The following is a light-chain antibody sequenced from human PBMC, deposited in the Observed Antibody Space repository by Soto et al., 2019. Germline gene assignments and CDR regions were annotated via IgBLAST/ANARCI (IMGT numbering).Light chain of an antibody. CDR3: QQYNNWPPLT. CDR1: QSVSSN. CDR2: GTS. J-gene: IGKJ4*01. V-gene: IGKV3-15*01. Sequence: EIVMTQSPATLSVSPGERATLFCRASQSVSSNLAWYQQKAGQAPRLLIYGTSTRATGIPARFSGSGSGTDLTLTISSLQSEDFAVYYCQQYNNWPPLTFGGGTKVEIK.